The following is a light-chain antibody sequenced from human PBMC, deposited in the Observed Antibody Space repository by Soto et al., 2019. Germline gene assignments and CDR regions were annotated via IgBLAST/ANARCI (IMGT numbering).Light chain of an antibody. CDR3: ETWYSNTHKV. Sequence: QTVVTQSSSASASLGSSVKLTCILSSGHSTYIIAWHQQQPGKAPRFLMTLDRSGSYNRGSEVPDRFSGSSSGADRYLTISNLQFEDEGNYYCETWYSNTHKVFGGGTKLTVL. J-gene: IGLJ3*02. CDR2: LDRSGSY. CDR1: SGHSTYI. V-gene: IGLV4-60*02.